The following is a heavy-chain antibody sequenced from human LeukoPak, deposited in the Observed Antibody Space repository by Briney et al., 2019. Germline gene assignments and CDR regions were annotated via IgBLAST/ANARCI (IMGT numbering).Heavy chain of an antibody. CDR2: ISGSGGST. Sequence: PGGSLRLSCAASGFTFSSYAMSWVRQAPGKGLEWVSTISGSGGSTYYADFVKGRFTISRDNSKNTLYLQMNSLRAEDTAVYYCAKHDRSGYYXXXFDYWGQGTLVTVSS. CDR3: AKHDRSGYYXXXFDY. D-gene: IGHD3-22*01. J-gene: IGHJ4*02. V-gene: IGHV3-23*01. CDR1: GFTFSSYA.